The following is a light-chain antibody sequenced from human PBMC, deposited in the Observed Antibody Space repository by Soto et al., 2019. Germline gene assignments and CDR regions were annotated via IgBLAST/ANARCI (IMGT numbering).Light chain of an antibody. CDR2: DVS. CDR1: SSDIGGYKY. J-gene: IGLJ2*01. V-gene: IGLV2-14*03. Sequence: QSALTQPASVSGSPGQSITIPCTGTSSDIGGYKYVSWYQQHPGKAPKLMIYDVSDRPSGVSNRFSGSKSGNTASLTISGLPAEDEADYYCSSYTSSSSLYVIFGGGTKVTVL. CDR3: SSYTSSSSLYVI.